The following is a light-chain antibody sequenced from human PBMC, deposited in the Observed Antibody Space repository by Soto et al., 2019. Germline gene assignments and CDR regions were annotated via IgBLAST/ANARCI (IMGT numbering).Light chain of an antibody. CDR3: SSYTSSSTYV. V-gene: IGLV2-14*01. J-gene: IGLJ1*01. CDR2: DVS. Sequence: QSVLTQPASVSGSPGQSNTISCTGTSSDIGNYNYVSWYQQDPGKAPKLMIYDVSNRPSGVSNRFSGSKSGITASLTISGLQAEDEADYYCSSYTSSSTYVFGTGTKVTVL. CDR1: SSDIGNYNY.